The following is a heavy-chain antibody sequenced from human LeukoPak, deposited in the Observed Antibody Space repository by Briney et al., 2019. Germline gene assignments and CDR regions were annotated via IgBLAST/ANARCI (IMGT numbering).Heavy chain of an antibody. CDR1: GFTCSSYW. J-gene: IGHJ4*02. D-gene: IGHD3-22*01. CDR3: ASERITMTH. V-gene: IGHV3-7*04. Sequence: GGSLRLACAASGFTCSSYWMSWVRQAPGKGLEWVANIKQDGSEKYYVDSVKGRFTISRDNAKNSLYLQMNSLRAEDTAVYYCASERITMTHWGQGTLVTVSS. CDR2: IKQDGSEK.